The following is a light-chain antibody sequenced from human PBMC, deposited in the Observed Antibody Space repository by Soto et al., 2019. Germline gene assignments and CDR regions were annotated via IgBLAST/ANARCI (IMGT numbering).Light chain of an antibody. CDR3: HQSGNSPYT. Sequence: EIVLTQSPGTLSLSPGERATLSCRASQSVSSTYLAWYQHKPGQAPRLLIYGASSRATGIPDRFSGRGSGTDFTLTINRLEPEDFAVYYCHQSGNSPYTFGQGTKLEIK. CDR2: GAS. CDR1: QSVSSTY. J-gene: IGKJ2*01. V-gene: IGKV3-20*01.